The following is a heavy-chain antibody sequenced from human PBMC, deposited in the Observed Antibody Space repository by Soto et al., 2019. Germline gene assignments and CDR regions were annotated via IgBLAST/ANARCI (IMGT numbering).Heavy chain of an antibody. CDR3: ARDPYRSSWYNWFDP. CDR2: ISSSYI. CDR1: GFTFSDYC. D-gene: IGHD6-13*01. V-gene: IGHV3-21*01. Sequence: PGGSLRLSCVVSGFTFSDYCMNWVRQAPGRGLEWVASISSSYIYYADSVKGRFTISRDNAKNSLYLQMNSLRAEDTAVYYCARDPYRSSWYNWFDPWGQGTLVTVSS. J-gene: IGHJ5*02.